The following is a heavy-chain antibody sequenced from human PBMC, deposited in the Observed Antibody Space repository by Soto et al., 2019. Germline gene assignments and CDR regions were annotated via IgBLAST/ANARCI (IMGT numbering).Heavy chain of an antibody. CDR2: ISGSGGST. J-gene: IGHJ4*02. V-gene: IGHV3-23*01. CDR1: GFTFSSYA. Sequence: GGSLILSCAASGFTFSSYAMSCVRQAPGKGLEWVSAISGSGGSTYYADSVKGRFTISRDSSKNTLYLQMNSLRAEDTAVYYCAKGFTVQLVRGYFDYWGQGTLVTVSS. CDR3: AKGFTVQLVRGYFDY. D-gene: IGHD6-13*01.